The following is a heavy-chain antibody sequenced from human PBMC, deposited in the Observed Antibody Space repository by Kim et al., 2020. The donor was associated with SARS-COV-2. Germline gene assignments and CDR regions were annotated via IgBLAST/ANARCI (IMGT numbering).Heavy chain of an antibody. D-gene: IGHD6-13*01. Sequence: GGSLRLSCAASGFTFSSYWMSWVRLAPGKGPEWVASIKEGGSEKFYVDSVKGRFTISRDNAENSLYLQMNSLRAEDTAVYYCARSGSSWYYWGQGALVTV. CDR3: ARSGSSWYY. J-gene: IGHJ4*02. V-gene: IGHV3-7*01. CDR1: GFTFSSYW. CDR2: IKEGGSEK.